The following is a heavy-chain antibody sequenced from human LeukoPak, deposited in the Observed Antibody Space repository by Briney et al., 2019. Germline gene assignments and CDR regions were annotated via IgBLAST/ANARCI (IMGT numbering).Heavy chain of an antibody. Sequence: SETLSLTCAVYGGSFSGYYWSWIRQPPGRGLEWIGSIYYSGSTYYNPSLKSRVTISVDTSKNQFSLKLSSVTAADTAVYYCARRDYDFWSGYAFDIWGQGTMVTVSS. J-gene: IGHJ3*02. CDR1: GGSFSGYY. CDR2: IYYSGST. D-gene: IGHD3-3*01. CDR3: ARRDYDFWSGYAFDI. V-gene: IGHV4-34*01.